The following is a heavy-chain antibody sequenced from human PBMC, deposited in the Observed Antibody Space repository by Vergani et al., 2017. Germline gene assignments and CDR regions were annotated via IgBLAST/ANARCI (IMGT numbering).Heavy chain of an antibody. CDR3: TKGSRGYTGYFFDY. D-gene: IGHD5-12*01. V-gene: IGHV3-30*02. CDR2: IGYDGKKT. Sequence: ALLVQSGGGAVQPGGSLRLSCEASGFNFRSFGMHWVRQAPGKGLEWLAHIGYDGKKTDFADSVKGRFTVSRDNSKNTLHLQLNSLRADDTAVYYCTKGSRGYTGYFFDYWGQGTLATVSS. CDR1: GFNFRSFG. J-gene: IGHJ4*02.